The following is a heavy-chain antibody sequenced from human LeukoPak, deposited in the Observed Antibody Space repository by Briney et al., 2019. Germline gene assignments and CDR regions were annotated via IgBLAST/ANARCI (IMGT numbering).Heavy chain of an antibody. CDR2: IRYDGSNK. CDR3: TRDVASSTYHFDSSGLLDY. Sequence: GGSLRLSCAASGFTFSSYGMHWVRQAPGKGLEWVAFIRYDGSNKYYADSVKGRFTISRDNAEKSLYLHMDSLRGEDTAVYYCTRDVASSTYHFDSSGLLDYWGQGTLVTVSS. V-gene: IGHV3-30*02. J-gene: IGHJ4*02. CDR1: GFTFSSYG. D-gene: IGHD3-22*01.